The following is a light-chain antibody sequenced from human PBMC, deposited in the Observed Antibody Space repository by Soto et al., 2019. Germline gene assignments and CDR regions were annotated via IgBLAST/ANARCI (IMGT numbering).Light chain of an antibody. Sequence: QSALTQPASVSGSPGQSMTISCTGTSSDVGGYDYVSWYQQHPGKAPKLMIYEVSNRPSGVSNRFSGSKSGSTASLTISGLQAEDEADYYCSSYTRSTTLVVGGGTKLTVL. J-gene: IGLJ2*01. CDR2: EVS. V-gene: IGLV2-14*01. CDR1: SSDVGGYDY. CDR3: SSYTRSTTLV.